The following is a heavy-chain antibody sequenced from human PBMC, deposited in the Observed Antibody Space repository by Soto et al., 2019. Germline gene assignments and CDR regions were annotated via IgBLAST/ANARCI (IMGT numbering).Heavy chain of an antibody. J-gene: IGHJ4*02. Sequence: TLSLTCIVSGGSISSYYWSWIRQPPGKGLEWIGYIYYSGTTNYNPSLSSRVTISINTSKNQFSLKLSSVTAADTAVYYCARQPMDRLRWPYYFDDSGQGTLVTVSS. CDR3: ARQPMDRLRWPYYFDD. CDR2: IYYSGTT. V-gene: IGHV4-59*08. CDR1: GGSISSYY. D-gene: IGHD4-17*01.